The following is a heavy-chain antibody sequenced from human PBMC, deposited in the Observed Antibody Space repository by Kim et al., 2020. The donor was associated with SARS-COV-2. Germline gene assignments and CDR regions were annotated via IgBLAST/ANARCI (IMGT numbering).Heavy chain of an antibody. J-gene: IGHJ6*02. D-gene: IGHD6-19*01. V-gene: IGHV3-30*18. Sequence: GGSLRLSCAASGFTFSSYGMHWVRQAPGKGLEWVAVISDDGSNKHYADSVKGRFTISRDNSKNTLYLQMNSLRAEDTAVYYCAKERNTGYSSGCTYYYYMRDVWGQGTTVTVSS. CDR1: GFTFSSYG. CDR3: AKERNTGYSSGCTYYYYMRDV. CDR2: ISDDGSNK.